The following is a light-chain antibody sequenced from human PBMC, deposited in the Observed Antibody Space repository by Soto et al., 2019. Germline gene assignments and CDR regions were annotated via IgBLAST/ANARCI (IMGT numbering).Light chain of an antibody. CDR2: GAS. J-gene: IGKJ1*01. CDR3: QQHTTSPPSWT. CDR1: QSVTSSY. Sequence: PGERATLFCMASQSVTSSYLAWYQQKPGQAPRLLIYGASSRATGIPDRFSGIGSGTDFTLTISRLEPEDFAVYYCQQHTTSPPSWTFGQGTKVEIK. V-gene: IGKV3-20*01.